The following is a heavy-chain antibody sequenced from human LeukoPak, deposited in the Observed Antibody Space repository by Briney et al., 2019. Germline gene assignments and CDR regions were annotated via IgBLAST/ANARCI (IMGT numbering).Heavy chain of an antibody. CDR3: AKHSGSDSGYWLDP. CDR2: ISSSGSTI. CDR1: GFTFSSFE. D-gene: IGHD5-12*01. J-gene: IGHJ5*02. Sequence: GGSLRLSCAASGFTFSSFEMNWVRQAPGKGLEWVSYISSSGSTIHYADSVKGRFTISRDNSKSTLYLQMNNLRAEDTAVYYCAKHSGSDSGYWLDPWGQGTRVTVSS. V-gene: IGHV3-48*03.